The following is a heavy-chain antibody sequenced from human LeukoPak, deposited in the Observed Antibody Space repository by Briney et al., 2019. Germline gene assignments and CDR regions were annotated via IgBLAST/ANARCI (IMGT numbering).Heavy chain of an antibody. CDR2: IGVGCGNT. V-gene: IGHV1-58*02. Sequence: GTSVKVSCKASGFTFSNSAIQWVRQARGQRLEWVGWIGVGCGNTNYAQRLQDRVTITRDMSTSTAYMELSSLRSEDTAVYYCAAEIYGXNXDXXTFDFWGPGTPVTVSS. CDR3: AAEIYGXNXDXXTFDF. J-gene: IGHJ3*01. CDR1: GFTFSNSA. D-gene: IGHD4-23*01.